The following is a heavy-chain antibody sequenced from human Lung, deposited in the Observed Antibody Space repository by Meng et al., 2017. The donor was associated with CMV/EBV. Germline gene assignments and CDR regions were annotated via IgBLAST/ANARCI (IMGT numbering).Heavy chain of an antibody. J-gene: IGHJ4*02. CDR3: ARAATSYSGSGSCYDS. V-gene: IGHV3-7*04. CDR1: GVTFSNYC. D-gene: IGHD3-10*01. Sequence: GGSLRLSCAVSGVTFSNYCMSCVRQAPGNGLEWVANIKQDGGERYYVDSVTRRFTITRDNAKYSLYLQMNSLRADDTAVYFCARAATSYSGSGSCYDSWGQGTLVTGSS. CDR2: IKQDGGER.